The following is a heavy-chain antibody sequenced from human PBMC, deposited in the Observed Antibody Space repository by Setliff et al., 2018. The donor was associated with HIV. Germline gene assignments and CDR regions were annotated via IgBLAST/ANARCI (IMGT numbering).Heavy chain of an antibody. CDR2: INPKSDGT. J-gene: IGHJ4*02. CDR3: ARGMDYYDTSGYYQYYFDY. CDR1: GYTFTGYY. Sequence: ASVKVSCKASGYTFTGYYIHWVRQAPGQGLEWMGWINPKSDGTSYAQKFQGWITMTRDTSISTAYMELSRLRSDDTAVYYCARGMDYYDTSGYYQYYFDYWGQGTLVTVSS. V-gene: IGHV1-2*04. D-gene: IGHD3-22*01.